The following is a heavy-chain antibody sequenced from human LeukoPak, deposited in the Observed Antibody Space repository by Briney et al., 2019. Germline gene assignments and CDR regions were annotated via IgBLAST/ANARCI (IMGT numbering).Heavy chain of an antibody. D-gene: IGHD6-19*01. CDR2: IYSGGST. V-gene: IGHV3-53*01. CDR3: AREGAGFFDY. CDR1: GFTVSSNY. Sequence: AGSLRLSCAASGFTVSSNYMSRVRQAPGKGLEWVSVIYSGGSTYYADSVKGRFTISRDNSKNTLYLQMNSLRAEDTAVYYCAREGAGFFDYWGQGTLVTVPS. J-gene: IGHJ4*02.